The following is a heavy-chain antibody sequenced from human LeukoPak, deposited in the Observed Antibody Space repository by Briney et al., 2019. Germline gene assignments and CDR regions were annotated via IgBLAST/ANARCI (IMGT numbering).Heavy chain of an antibody. V-gene: IGHV3-23*01. CDR3: ARDYVWGSYRPSYFDY. CDR1: GFTFSSYA. CDR2: ISSSGGST. Sequence: GGSLRLSCAASGFTFSSYAMSWVRQAPGKGLEWVSAISSSGGSTYYADSVKGRFTISRDNSKNTLYLQMNSLRAEDTAVYYCARDYVWGSYRPSYFDYWGQGTLVTVSS. J-gene: IGHJ4*02. D-gene: IGHD3-16*02.